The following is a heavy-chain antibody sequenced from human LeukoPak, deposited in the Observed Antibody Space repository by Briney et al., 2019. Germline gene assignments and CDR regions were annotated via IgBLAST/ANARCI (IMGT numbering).Heavy chain of an antibody. J-gene: IGHJ5*02. D-gene: IGHD2-2*01. CDR1: GDSFSSNSVT. CDR3: ARRLTQYDCFDP. V-gene: IGHV6-1*01. Sequence: SQTLSLTCAISGDSFSSNSVTWHWIRQSPSRGLEWLGRTYYRSTWYNDYAVSVRGRITVNPDTSKNQFSLHLNSVTPEDTAVYYCARRLTQYDCFDPWGQGILVTVSS. CDR2: TYYRSTWYN.